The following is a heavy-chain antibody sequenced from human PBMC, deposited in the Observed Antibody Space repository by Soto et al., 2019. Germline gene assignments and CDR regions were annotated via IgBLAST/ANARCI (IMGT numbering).Heavy chain of an antibody. J-gene: IGHJ6*03. Sequence: GGSLRLSCAASGFTFSIYSMNWVRQAPGKGLEWLSYISSGSSTISYADSLKGRFTIARDNAKNSLFLQMNSLRAEDTAVYYCARVGWAAYHHYMDVWGKGTTVTVSS. CDR1: GFTFSIYS. V-gene: IGHV3-48*01. D-gene: IGHD3-10*01. CDR3: ARVGWAAYHHYMDV. CDR2: ISSGSSTI.